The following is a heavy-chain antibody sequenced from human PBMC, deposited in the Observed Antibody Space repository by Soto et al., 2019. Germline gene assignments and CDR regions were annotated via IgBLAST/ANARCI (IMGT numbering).Heavy chain of an antibody. CDR1: GPSISSSTYY. V-gene: IGHV4-39*02. CDR3: ARPQFSGTYHDTFNS. CDR2: VYYSENT. J-gene: IGHJ3*02. Sequence: PSDTLSLTCTVSGPSISSSTYYWGWIRQPPGKGLEWIGSVYYSENTYYKQSLKSRVTISVDTSKNLFFLKLTSVTAADTAMYYCARPQFSGTYHDTFNSWGQGTMVT. D-gene: IGHD1-26*01.